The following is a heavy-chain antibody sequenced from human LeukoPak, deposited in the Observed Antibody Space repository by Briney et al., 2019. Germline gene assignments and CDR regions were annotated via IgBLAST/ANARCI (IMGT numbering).Heavy chain of an antibody. CDR3: ANRSLSGSYLGFDY. CDR1: GFTFSSYW. CDR2: IKQDGSEK. V-gene: IGHV3-7*03. D-gene: IGHD1-26*01. Sequence: GGSLRLSCAASGFTFSSYWMSWVRPAPGKGLEWVANIKQDGSEKYYVDSVKGRFTISRDNAKNSLYLQMNSLRAEDTAIYYCANRSLSGSYLGFDYWGQGTLVTVSS. J-gene: IGHJ4*02.